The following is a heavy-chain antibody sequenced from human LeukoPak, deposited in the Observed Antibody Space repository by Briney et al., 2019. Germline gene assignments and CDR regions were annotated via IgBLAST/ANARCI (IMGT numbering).Heavy chain of an antibody. J-gene: IGHJ4*02. CDR3: ARGFTVYRLSLDY. CDR2: INPSGGST. V-gene: IGHV1-46*01. CDR1: GYTFTGYY. D-gene: IGHD3-16*02. Sequence: ASVKVSCKASGYTFTGYYMHWVRQAPGQGLEWMGWINPSGGSTSYAQQFQGRVTMSRDTSTSTVYMELSSLRSEDTAVYYCARGFTVYRLSLDYWGQGTLVTVSS.